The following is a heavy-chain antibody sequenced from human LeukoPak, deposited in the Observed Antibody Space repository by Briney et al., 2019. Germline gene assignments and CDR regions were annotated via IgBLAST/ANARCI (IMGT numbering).Heavy chain of an antibody. CDR1: GFTFSSYR. CDR3: ARGGLIQRHAFDI. J-gene: IGHJ3*02. Sequence: GGSLRLSWAPSGFTFSSYRMNWAPRAPGKGREGVSSISSSSSYIYYADSVKGRFTISRDNAKNSLYLQMNSLRGEDTALYYCARGGLIQRHAFDIWGQGTMVTVSS. D-gene: IGHD1-1*01. CDR2: ISSSSSYI. V-gene: IGHV3-21*04.